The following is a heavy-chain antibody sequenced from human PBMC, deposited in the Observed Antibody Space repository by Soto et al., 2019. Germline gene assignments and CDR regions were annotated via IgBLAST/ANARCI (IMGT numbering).Heavy chain of an antibody. CDR2: ISFSSSYT. J-gene: IGHJ4*02. CDR1: GFTFSSYT. V-gene: IGHV3-21*01. CDR3: VRDPLGIADY. D-gene: IGHD2-21*01. Sequence: GGSLRLSCAASGFTFSSYTMSWVRQAPGKGLDWVSSISFSSSYTYYAGSVKGRFTISRDNARNSLYLQMNSLRADDTAVYYCVRDPLGIADYWGQGALVTVSS.